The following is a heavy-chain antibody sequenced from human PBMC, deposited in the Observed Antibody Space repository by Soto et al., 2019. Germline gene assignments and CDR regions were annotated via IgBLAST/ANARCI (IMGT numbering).Heavy chain of an antibody. V-gene: IGHV3-23*01. Sequence: SGGSLRLSCAASGFTFSSYAMSWVRQAPGKGLEWVSAISGSGGSTYYADSVKGRFTISRDNSKNTLYLQMNSLRAEDTAVYYCAKDLRGAARPTPDYWGQGTLVTVSS. CDR2: ISGSGGST. J-gene: IGHJ4*02. CDR1: GFTFSSYA. CDR3: AKDLRGAARPTPDY. D-gene: IGHD6-6*01.